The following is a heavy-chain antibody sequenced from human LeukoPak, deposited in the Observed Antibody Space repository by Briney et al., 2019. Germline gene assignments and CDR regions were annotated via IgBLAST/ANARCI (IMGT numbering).Heavy chain of an antibody. CDR3: ARRPRGYYYFDY. J-gene: IGHJ4*02. Sequence: PSETLSLTCTVSGGSISSYYWSWIRQPPGRGLEWIGYIYYSGSTNYNPSLKSRVTISVDTSKNQFSLKLSSVTAADTAVYYCARRPRGYYYFDYWGQGTLVTVSS. CDR1: GGSISSYY. CDR2: IYYSGST. D-gene: IGHD2-15*01. V-gene: IGHV4-59*08.